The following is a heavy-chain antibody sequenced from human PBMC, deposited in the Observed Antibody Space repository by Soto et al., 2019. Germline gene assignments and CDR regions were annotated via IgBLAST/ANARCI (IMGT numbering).Heavy chain of an antibody. CDR1: GFSLSNYA. CDR2: ISGSGSNT. Sequence: GGSLRLSCAVSGFSLSNYAMSWVRQAPGKGLEWVSAISGSGSNTYYIDSVKGRFTISRDKSKTTLFLQMNNLRAEDTAVYYCAKGGITLVRGSFDYWSQGALVTVSS. D-gene: IGHD3-10*01. J-gene: IGHJ4*02. CDR3: AKGGITLVRGSFDY. V-gene: IGHV3-23*01.